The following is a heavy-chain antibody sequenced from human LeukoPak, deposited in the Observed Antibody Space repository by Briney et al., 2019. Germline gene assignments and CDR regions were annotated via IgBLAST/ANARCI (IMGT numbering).Heavy chain of an antibody. CDR2: IFYSGTT. V-gene: IGHV4-39*01. CDR1: GGSISSSSYY. D-gene: IGHD3-10*01. Sequence: SETLSLTCTVSGGSISSSSYYWAWIRQPPGKGLEWIGSIFYSGTTYYNPSLKSRVTMSVDTSKNQFSLKLSSVTAADTAVYYCVRQGSYYRSFDYWGQGTLVTVSS. CDR3: VRQGSYYRSFDY. J-gene: IGHJ4*02.